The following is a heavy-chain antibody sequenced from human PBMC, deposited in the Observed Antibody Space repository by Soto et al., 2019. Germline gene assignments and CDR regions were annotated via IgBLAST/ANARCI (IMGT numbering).Heavy chain of an antibody. V-gene: IGHV1-18*01. CDR1: GYTFTSYG. Sequence: QVQLVQSGAEVKKPGASVKVSCKASGYTFTSYGISWVRQAPGQGLEWMGWISAYNGNTKYAQKLQGRVTMTTDTSTSTAYMELRSLRSDDTAVYYCARDKLDEWWISHLNSMDVWGQGTTVTVSS. D-gene: IGHD2-15*01. CDR3: ARDKLDEWWISHLNSMDV. J-gene: IGHJ6*02. CDR2: ISAYNGNT.